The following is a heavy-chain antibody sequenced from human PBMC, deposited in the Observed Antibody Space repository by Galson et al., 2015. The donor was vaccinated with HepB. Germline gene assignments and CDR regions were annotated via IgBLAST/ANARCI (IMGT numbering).Heavy chain of an antibody. J-gene: IGHJ3*02. Sequence: SLRLSCAASGFTFSSYGMHWVRQAPGKGLEWVAVIWYDGSNKYYADSVKGRFTISRDNSKNTLYLQMNSLRAEDTAVYYCARDRGDFWSGYYNAFDIWGQGTMVTVSS. V-gene: IGHV3-33*01. CDR1: GFTFSSYG. D-gene: IGHD3-3*01. CDR3: ARDRGDFWSGYYNAFDI. CDR2: IWYDGSNK.